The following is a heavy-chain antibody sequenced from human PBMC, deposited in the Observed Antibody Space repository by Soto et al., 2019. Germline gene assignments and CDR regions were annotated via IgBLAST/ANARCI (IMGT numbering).Heavy chain of an antibody. CDR3: ARHGGSTWVADY. Sequence: QVQLHESGPGLVKPSETLSLTCTVSGGFISSYYWSWIRQPPGKGLEWIGYIYYSGSPSYNPSLKCRFTTSVDTSKNQFSLNLSSVTAADTAVYYCARHGGSTWVADYWGQGTLVTVSS. CDR2: IYYSGSP. D-gene: IGHD3-3*01. V-gene: IGHV4-59*08. J-gene: IGHJ4*02. CDR1: GGFISSYY.